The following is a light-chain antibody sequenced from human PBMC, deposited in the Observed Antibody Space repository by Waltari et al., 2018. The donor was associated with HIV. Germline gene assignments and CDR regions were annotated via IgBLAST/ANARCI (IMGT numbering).Light chain of an antibody. CDR2: DNA. V-gene: IGLV1-51*01. J-gene: IGLJ2*01. CDR1: SSHIGKSS. CDR3: GTWDSRLRAGV. Sequence: QSVLTQPPSVSAAPGQKVTISCSGGSSHIGKSSVSWYQQLPGPAPNLLIYDNAKRPSGIPDRFSGSKSGTSATLGITGLQTGDAADYYCGTWDSRLRAGVFGGGTKLTVL.